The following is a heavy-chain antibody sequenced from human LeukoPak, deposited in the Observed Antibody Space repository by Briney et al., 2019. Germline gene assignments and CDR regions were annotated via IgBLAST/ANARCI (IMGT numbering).Heavy chain of an antibody. CDR2: IHYSGST. Sequence: SETLSLTCTVSGGSISSYYWSWIRQPPGKGLEWIGYIHYSGSTNYNPSLKSRVTISVDTSKNQFSLKLSSVTAADTAVYYCARRNYYGLLGYWGQGTLVTVSS. CDR3: ARRNYYGLLGY. V-gene: IGHV4-59*01. CDR1: GGSISSYY. D-gene: IGHD3-10*01. J-gene: IGHJ4*02.